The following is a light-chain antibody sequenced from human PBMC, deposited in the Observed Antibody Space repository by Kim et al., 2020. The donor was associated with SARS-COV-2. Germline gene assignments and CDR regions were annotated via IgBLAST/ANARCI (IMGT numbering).Light chain of an antibody. CDR3: NSRDSSGNHLV. CDR1: SLRSYN. V-gene: IGLV3-19*01. CDR2: GKN. J-gene: IGLJ2*01. Sequence: ALTNTIRFSGHGASLRSYNASWYQQKPGQTPILVIYGKNNRPSGIPDRFSGSSSGNTASLTITGAQAEDEANYYCNSRDSSGNHLVFGGGTKLTVL.